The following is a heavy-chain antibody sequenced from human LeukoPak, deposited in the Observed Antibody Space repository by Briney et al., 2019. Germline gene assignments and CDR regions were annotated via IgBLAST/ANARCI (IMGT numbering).Heavy chain of an antibody. CDR1: GFTSNDYY. V-gene: IGHV3-11*01. Sequence: PGGSLTLSCSASGFTSNDYYMSWIPQAPGKGLEWVSYISSSGSTIYYADSVKGRFTNSRDNAKNSLYLQMNSLRAEDTAVYYCARFATSTVTAFTYYYYGMDVWGQGTTVTVSS. CDR3: ARFATSTVTAFTYYYYGMDV. CDR2: ISSSGSTI. D-gene: IGHD4-17*01. J-gene: IGHJ6*02.